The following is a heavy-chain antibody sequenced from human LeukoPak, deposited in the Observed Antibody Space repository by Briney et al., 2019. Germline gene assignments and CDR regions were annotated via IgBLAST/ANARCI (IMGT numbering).Heavy chain of an antibody. D-gene: IGHD3-9*01. CDR1: GFTLSSYE. Sequence: GGSLRLSCAASGFTLSSYEMNWVRQAPGQGLEWVSYISSSGSTIYYADAVKGRFSISRENAKNSLYLQMNSRRAEDTAVYYCAREGYDILTGYYLGLDYWGQGTLDTVSS. CDR2: ISSSGSTI. J-gene: IGHJ4*02. V-gene: IGHV3-48*03. CDR3: AREGYDILTGYYLGLDY.